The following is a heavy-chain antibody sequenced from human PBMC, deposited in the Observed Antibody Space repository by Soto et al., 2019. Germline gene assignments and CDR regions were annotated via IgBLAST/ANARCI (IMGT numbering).Heavy chain of an antibody. Sequence: QVQLQESGPGLVKPSETLSLTCTVSGGSIGSYYWSWIRQPPGKGLEWIGFIYYRGSTNYNPSLMSRVTISGDTSKNQFFLKLTSVTPADTAVYYCARGGPGYGDRIFEYWGQGTLVTVSS. CDR2: IYYRGST. CDR3: ARGGPGYGDRIFEY. CDR1: GGSIGSYY. D-gene: IGHD4-17*01. J-gene: IGHJ4*02. V-gene: IGHV4-59*01.